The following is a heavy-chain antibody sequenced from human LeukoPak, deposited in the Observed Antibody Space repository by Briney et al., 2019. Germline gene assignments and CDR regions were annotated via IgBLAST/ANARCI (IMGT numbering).Heavy chain of an antibody. V-gene: IGHV4-34*01. CDR1: GGSFSGYY. Sequence: SETLSLTCTVSGGSFSGYYCTWIRQPPGKGLEWIGEINHSGSANYNPSLKSRVTIDTSKNQFSLKLSSVTAADTAVYYCARGQGTVTTHWGQGTLVTVSS. CDR2: INHSGSA. J-gene: IGHJ4*02. CDR3: ARGQGTVTTH. D-gene: IGHD4-17*01.